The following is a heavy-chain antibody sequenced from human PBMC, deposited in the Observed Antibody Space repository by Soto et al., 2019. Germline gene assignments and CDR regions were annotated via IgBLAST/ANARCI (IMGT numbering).Heavy chain of an antibody. Sequence: PGGSLRLSCAASGFTFSRDAMHWVRQAPGKGLEWVAVISYHGKKTYYADSVQGRFTISRDNSKNTLYLQMNSPGLEDTAVYYCARDEGYGSNSGWYFDLWGRGTLVTVSS. CDR1: GFTFSRDA. CDR2: ISYHGKKT. V-gene: IGHV3-30*04. D-gene: IGHD2-2*01. CDR3: ARDEGYGSNSGWYFDL. J-gene: IGHJ2*01.